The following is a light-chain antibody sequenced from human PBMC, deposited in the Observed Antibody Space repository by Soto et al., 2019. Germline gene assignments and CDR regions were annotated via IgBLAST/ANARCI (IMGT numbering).Light chain of an antibody. V-gene: IGLV1-47*02. Sequence: QSVLTQPPSASGTPGQRVIISCSRSSSNIGSNHVYWYQQFPGTAPRLLIYSSNQRPSGVPDRFSGSKSGTSASLAISGLRSEDEADYYCAAWDDSLSGFYVFGTGTKLTVL. J-gene: IGLJ1*01. CDR2: SSN. CDR1: SSNIGSNH. CDR3: AAWDDSLSGFYV.